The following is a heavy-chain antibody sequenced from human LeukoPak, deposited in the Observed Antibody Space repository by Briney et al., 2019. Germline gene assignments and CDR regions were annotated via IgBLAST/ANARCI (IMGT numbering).Heavy chain of an antibody. CDR2: IWFDGSVK. D-gene: IGHD5-24*01. Sequence: GGSLRLSCAASGFTFNTHGMHWVRQAPGKGLEWVAAIWFDGSVKHYSDAVKGRFTISGDKAKNSLYLQMNSLRVEDTAVYYCARDYKYAFDNWGQGTLVTVSS. CDR1: GFTFNTHG. CDR3: ARDYKYAFDN. J-gene: IGHJ4*02. V-gene: IGHV3-33*08.